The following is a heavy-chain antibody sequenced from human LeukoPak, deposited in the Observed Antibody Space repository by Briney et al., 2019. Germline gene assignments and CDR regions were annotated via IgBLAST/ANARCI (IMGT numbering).Heavy chain of an antibody. CDR2: IIPILGIA. CDR3: AREITWGYCSSTSCYFGL. D-gene: IGHD2-2*01. Sequence: ASVKVSCKASGGTFSSYAISWVRQAPGQGLEWMGRIIPILGIANYAQKFQGRVTITADKSTSTAYMELSSLRSEDTAVYYCAREITWGYCSSTSCYFGLWGQGTLVTVSS. CDR1: GGTFSSYA. J-gene: IGHJ4*02. V-gene: IGHV1-69*04.